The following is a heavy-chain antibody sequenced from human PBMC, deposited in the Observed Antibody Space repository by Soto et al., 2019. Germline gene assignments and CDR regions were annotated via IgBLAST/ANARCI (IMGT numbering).Heavy chain of an antibody. V-gene: IGHV3-33*01. J-gene: IGHJ4*02. Sequence: GGSLRLSCAASGFTFSSYGMHWVRQAPGKGLEWVAVIWYDGSNKYYADSVKGRFTISRDNSKNTLYLQMNSLRAEDTAVYYCARSSVDRYYFDYWGQGTLVTVSS. CDR3: ARSSVDRYYFDY. CDR1: GFTFSSYG. D-gene: IGHD6-19*01. CDR2: IWYDGSNK.